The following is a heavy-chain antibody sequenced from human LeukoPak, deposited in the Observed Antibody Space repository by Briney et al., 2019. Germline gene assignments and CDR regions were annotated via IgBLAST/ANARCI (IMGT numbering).Heavy chain of an antibody. CDR1: GYTFTGYD. CDR3: ARNGYDIMTGYYYYYYYYMDV. J-gene: IGHJ6*03. CDR2: MNPNSGNT. D-gene: IGHD3-9*01. Sequence: ASVKVSCKASGYTFTGYDINWVRQATGQGLEWMGWMNPNSGNTGYAQTFQGRVTMTRNTSISTAYMELSSLRSEDTAVYYCARNGYDIMTGYYYYYYYYMDVWGKGTTVTISS. V-gene: IGHV1-8*01.